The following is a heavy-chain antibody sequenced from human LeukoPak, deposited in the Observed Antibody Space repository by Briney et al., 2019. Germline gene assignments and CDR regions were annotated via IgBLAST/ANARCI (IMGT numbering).Heavy chain of an antibody. CDR3: ARDGSRYGSGSYSGMDV. CDR2: IKEDGSDK. J-gene: IGHJ6*02. Sequence: GGSLRLSCIASGFTFSNSWMTWVRQAPGKGLEWVANIKEDGSDKHYVDSVKGRFTISRDNAKNTLYLQMNSLRTEDTAVYYCARDGSRYGSGSYSGMDVWGQGTTVTVSS. D-gene: IGHD3-10*01. V-gene: IGHV3-7*01. CDR1: GFTFSNSW.